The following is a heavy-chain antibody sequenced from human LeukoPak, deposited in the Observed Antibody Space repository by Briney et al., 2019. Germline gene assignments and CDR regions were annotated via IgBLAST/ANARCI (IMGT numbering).Heavy chain of an antibody. V-gene: IGHV3-48*01. CDR2: ISSGSSTI. CDR3: ATLPPYCGGDCRGY. D-gene: IGHD2-21*01. Sequence: GGSLRLSCAASGFTFSIYSMNWVRQAPGKGLEWLSYISSGSSTIYYADSVKGRFTISRDNAKNSQYLQMNSLRAEDTAVYYCATLPPYCGGDCRGYWGQGTLVTVSS. CDR1: GFTFSIYS. J-gene: IGHJ4*02.